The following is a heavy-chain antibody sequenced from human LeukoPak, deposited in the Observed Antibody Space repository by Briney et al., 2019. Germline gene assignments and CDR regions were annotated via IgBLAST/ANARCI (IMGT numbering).Heavy chain of an antibody. V-gene: IGHV3-30*18. D-gene: IGHD5-24*01. CDR2: ISYDGSNK. CDR1: GFTFSSYG. J-gene: IGHJ4*02. Sequence: PGGSLRLSCAASGFTFSSYGMHWVRQAPGKGLEWVAVISYDGSNKYYADSVKGRFTISRDNSKNTLYLQMNSLRAEDTAVYYCAKAGQRWLQSHFDYWGQGTLVTVSS. CDR3: AKAGQRWLQSHFDY.